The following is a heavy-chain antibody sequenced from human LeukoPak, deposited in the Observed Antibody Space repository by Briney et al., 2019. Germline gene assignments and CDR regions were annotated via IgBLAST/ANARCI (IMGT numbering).Heavy chain of an antibody. CDR2: IYCSGST. Sequence: SETLSLTCTVSGGSISSYYWSWIRQPPGKGLEWIGYIYCSGSTNYNPSLKSRVTISVDTSKNQFSLKLSSVTAAHTAVYYCARNQDWFDPWGQGTLVTVSS. CDR3: ARNQDWFDP. CDR1: GGSISSYY. J-gene: IGHJ5*02. V-gene: IGHV4-59*12.